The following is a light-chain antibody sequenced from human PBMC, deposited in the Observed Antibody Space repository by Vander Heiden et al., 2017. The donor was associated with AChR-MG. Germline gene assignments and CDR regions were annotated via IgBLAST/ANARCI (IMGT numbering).Light chain of an antibody. CDR1: QGSQRW. CDR3: QQYNSYPWT. J-gene: IGKJ1*01. V-gene: IGKV1-5*03. CDR2: WAD. Sequence: DIRMTQSPSTLSASVGDRVTITCRASQGSQRWLAWYQQKPGSAPDLLIYWADTLESGVPSRFSGSGSGTEFTLTIRGLQPDDSATYYCQQYNSYPWTFGQGTKVEIK.